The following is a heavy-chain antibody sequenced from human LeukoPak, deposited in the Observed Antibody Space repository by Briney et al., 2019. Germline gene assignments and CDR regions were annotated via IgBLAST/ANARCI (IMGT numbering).Heavy chain of an antibody. J-gene: IGHJ6*02. CDR1: GFTVSSNY. D-gene: IGHD3-10*01. V-gene: IGHV3-53*01. Sequence: PGGSLILSCAASGFTVSSNYMSWVRQAPGKGLEWVSVIYSGGSTYYADSVKGRFTISRDNSKNTLYLQMNSLRAEDTAVYYCARDSPFGSGSYLTTYYGMDVWGQGTTVTVSS. CDR3: ARDSPFGSGSYLTTYYGMDV. CDR2: IYSGGST.